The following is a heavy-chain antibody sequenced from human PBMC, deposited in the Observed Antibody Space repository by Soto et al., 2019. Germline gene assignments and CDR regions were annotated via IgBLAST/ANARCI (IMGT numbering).Heavy chain of an antibody. V-gene: IGHV1-18*01. D-gene: IGHD3-10*01. Sequence: QVHLVQSGAEVKKPGASVKVSCKGSGYAYTTYGITWVRQAPGQGLEWMGWISALNGNTNYAQKHQGRDTVTRDTSTSTAYMELRSLRSDDTAVYYCARGRYGAYWGQGALVTVSS. CDR1: GYAYTTYG. J-gene: IGHJ4*02. CDR2: ISALNGNT. CDR3: ARGRYGAY.